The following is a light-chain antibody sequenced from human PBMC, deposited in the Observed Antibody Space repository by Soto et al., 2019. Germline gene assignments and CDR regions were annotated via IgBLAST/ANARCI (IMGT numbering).Light chain of an antibody. CDR3: QQYGSSVLT. Sequence: EIVLTQSPGTVSLSPGERATLSRRASQSVSSNYLAWYQQKPGQAPRLLIYDASSRATGIPDRFSGSGSGTDFTLTISRLEPEDFAVYYCQQYGSSVLTFGGGTKVEIK. CDR1: QSVSSNY. CDR2: DAS. V-gene: IGKV3-20*01. J-gene: IGKJ4*01.